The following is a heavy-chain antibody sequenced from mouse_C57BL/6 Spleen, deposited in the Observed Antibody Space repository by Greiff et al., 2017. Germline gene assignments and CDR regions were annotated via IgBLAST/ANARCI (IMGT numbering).Heavy chain of an antibody. D-gene: IGHD2-5*01. CDR1: GYTFTSYW. J-gene: IGHJ2*01. CDR2: IHPNSGST. Sequence: QVQLQQPGAELVKPGASVKLSCKASGYTFTSYWMHWVKQRPGQGLEWIGMIHPNSGSTNYNEKFKSKATLTVDKSSSTAYMQLSSLTSEDSAVYYCARKEDYSNYDYWGQGTTLTVSS. CDR3: ARKEDYSNYDY. V-gene: IGHV1-64*01.